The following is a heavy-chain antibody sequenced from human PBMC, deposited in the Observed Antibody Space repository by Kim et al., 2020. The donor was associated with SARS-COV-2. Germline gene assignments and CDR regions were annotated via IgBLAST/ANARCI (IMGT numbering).Heavy chain of an antibody. Sequence: ADSVKGPFTISRDNSKNTLYLQMNSLRAEDTAVYYCAKGNRFGGIYYGMDVWGQGTTVTVSS. V-gene: IGHV3-23*01. J-gene: IGHJ6*02. D-gene: IGHD3-10*01. CDR3: AKGNRFGGIYYGMDV.